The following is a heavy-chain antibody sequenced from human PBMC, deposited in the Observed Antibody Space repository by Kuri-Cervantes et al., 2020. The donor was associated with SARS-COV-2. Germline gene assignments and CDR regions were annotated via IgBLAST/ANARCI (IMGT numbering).Heavy chain of an antibody. CDR1: GFTFSDYY. CDR2: ISSSSSYI. CDR3: ARDFTTVNYYYYYYMDV. J-gene: IGHJ6*03. V-gene: IGHV3-11*06. Sequence: GESLKISCAASGFTFSDYYMSWIRQAPGKGLEWVSYISSSSSYIYYADSVKGRFTISRDNDKNSLYLQMNSLRAADRAVYYFARDFTTVNYYYYYYMDVWGKGTTVTVSS. D-gene: IGHD4-11*01.